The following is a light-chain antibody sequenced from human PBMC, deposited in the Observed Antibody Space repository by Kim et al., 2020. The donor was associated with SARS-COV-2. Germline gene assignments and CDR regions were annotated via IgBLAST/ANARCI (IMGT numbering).Light chain of an antibody. J-gene: IGLJ3*02. CDR1: SSNIGARFD. V-gene: IGLV1-40*01. CDR2: GPN. Sequence: RVMIACTGSSSNIGARFDVYWYQQLPGTAPKLLMFGPNKRPSGVPDRFSASTSGTSPSLTITGLQAEDEADYYCQSYDINLSSWVFGGGTQLTVL. CDR3: QSYDINLSSWV.